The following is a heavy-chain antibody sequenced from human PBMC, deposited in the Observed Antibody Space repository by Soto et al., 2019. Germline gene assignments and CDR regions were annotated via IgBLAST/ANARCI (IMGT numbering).Heavy chain of an antibody. D-gene: IGHD2-2*01. V-gene: IGHV5-10-1*01. CDR3: AAEPPPDIVVVPAAVAKVREG. Sequence: GAEDRITSYWNSWASHAERRGLEWIGRFDPRHSYPNFSPSFQGHVTISADKSISTAYLQWSSLKASDTAMYYCAAEPPPDIVVVPAAVAKVREGWGPGTTVTVS. CDR2: FDPRHSYP. CDR1: EDRITSYW. J-gene: IGHJ6*02.